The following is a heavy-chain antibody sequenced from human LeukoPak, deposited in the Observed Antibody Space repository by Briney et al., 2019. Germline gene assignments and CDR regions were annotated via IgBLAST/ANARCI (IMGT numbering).Heavy chain of an antibody. Sequence: GGCLRLSCAASGLTFSTFGMHWVRQAPGKRLEWVAFIRFDGSNRYYAESLKGRFTISRDNSKNTLYLQMNSLRAEDTAIYFCAKGGYYFDYWGQGALVIVSS. V-gene: IGHV3-30*02. J-gene: IGHJ4*02. CDR3: AKGGYYFDY. CDR1: GLTFSTFG. CDR2: IRFDGSNR.